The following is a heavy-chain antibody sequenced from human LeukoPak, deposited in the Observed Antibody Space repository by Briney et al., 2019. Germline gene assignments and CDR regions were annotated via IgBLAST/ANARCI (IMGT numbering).Heavy chain of an antibody. J-gene: IGHJ4*02. CDR2: INSDGSWT. CDR1: GNYW. V-gene: IGHV3-74*01. Sequence: GSLRLSCAASGNYWMHWVRQAPGKGLVWVSHINSDGSWTSYADSVKGRFTISKDNAKNTVYLQMNGLRAEDTAVYYCVSFYETYWGRGILVTVSS. CDR3: VSFYETY. D-gene: IGHD2/OR15-2a*01.